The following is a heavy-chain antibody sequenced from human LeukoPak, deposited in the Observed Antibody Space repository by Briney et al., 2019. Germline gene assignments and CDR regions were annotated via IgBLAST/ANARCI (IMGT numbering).Heavy chain of an antibody. J-gene: IGHJ3*02. CDR1: GGSISSGGYY. V-gene: IGHV4-30-2*01. CDR2: IYHSGST. Sequence: PSQTLSLTCTVSGGSISSGGYYWSWIRQPPGKGLEWIGYIYHSGSTYYNPSLKSRVTISVDRSKNQFSLKLSSVTAADTAVYYCASERFQWELGHGAFDIWGQGTMVTVSS. D-gene: IGHD1-26*01. CDR3: ASERFQWELGHGAFDI.